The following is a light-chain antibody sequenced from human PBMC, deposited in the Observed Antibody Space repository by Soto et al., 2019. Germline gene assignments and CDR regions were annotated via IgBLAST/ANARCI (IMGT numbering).Light chain of an antibody. Sequence: DIHITQSPSTLSASVVDRVTITCRASQSIVRWLAWYQRKPGKSPKLLIYDASSLESGVPSRFSGSGPGRELTLTITRLQADDFETYSCEKYNSYHRTFGQGRQVDIK. J-gene: IGKJ1*01. CDR1: QSIVRW. CDR2: DAS. V-gene: IGKV1-5*01. CDR3: EKYNSYHRT.